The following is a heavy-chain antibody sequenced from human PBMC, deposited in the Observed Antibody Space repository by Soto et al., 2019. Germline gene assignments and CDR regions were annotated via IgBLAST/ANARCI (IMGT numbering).Heavy chain of an antibody. D-gene: IGHD1-26*01. CDR3: TREAGSGDYFDY. CDR2: IFYSGST. Sequence: QVQLQESGPGLVKPSQTLSLTCTVSGGSISSTGYFWTWIRQHPGKGLEWIGYIFYSGSTFHNPSLKSRVTISVDTSKNQFSLELISVTAADTAVYYCTREAGSGDYFDYWGQGTLVTVSS. CDR1: GGSISSTGYF. J-gene: IGHJ4*02. V-gene: IGHV4-31*03.